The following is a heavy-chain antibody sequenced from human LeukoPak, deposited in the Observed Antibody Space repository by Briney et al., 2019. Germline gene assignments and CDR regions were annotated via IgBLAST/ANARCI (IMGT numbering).Heavy chain of an antibody. CDR2: INHEGGAI. CDR1: GFTFSNSW. J-gene: IGHJ6*02. D-gene: IGHD7-27*01. V-gene: IGHV3-7*01. Sequence: GGSLRLSCAASGFTFSNSWMNWVRQAPGKGLEWVASINHEGGAIQYVDSVKGRFTISRDNARNSLYLQMNGLRAEDTAVYYCATYTHWVAGDVWGQGTTVTVSS. CDR3: ATYTHWVAGDV.